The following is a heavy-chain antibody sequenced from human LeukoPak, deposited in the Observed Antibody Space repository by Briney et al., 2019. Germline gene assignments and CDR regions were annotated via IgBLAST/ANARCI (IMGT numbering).Heavy chain of an antibody. J-gene: IGHJ6*02. CDR2: INGYNGNT. V-gene: IGHV1-18*01. CDR1: GYTFTSYG. CDR3: VRDSNPILHGMDV. Sequence: GASVTVSCKASGYTFTSYGISWVRQAPGQGLEWMGWINGYNGNTRYARKFQGRATMTTDTSTSTAYMELKSLRSDDTGLFYCVRDSNPILHGMDVWGQGTTVTVSS. D-gene: IGHD4-11*01.